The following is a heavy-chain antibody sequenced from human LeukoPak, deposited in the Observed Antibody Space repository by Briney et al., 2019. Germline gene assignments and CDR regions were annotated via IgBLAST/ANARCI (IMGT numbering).Heavy chain of an antibody. Sequence: GGSLRLSCAASGFTFSSYWMHWVRQAPGKGLVWVSRINSDGSSTSYADSVKGRFTISRDNAKNSLYLQMNSLRAEDTAVYYCARDPYSGSYGNYYYYFMDVWGKGTTVTISS. J-gene: IGHJ6*03. D-gene: IGHD1-26*01. CDR3: ARDPYSGSYGNYYYYFMDV. CDR2: INSDGSST. CDR1: GFTFSSYW. V-gene: IGHV3-74*01.